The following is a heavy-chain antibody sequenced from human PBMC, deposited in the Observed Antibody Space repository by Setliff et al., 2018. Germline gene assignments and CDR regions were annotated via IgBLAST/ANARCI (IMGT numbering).Heavy chain of an antibody. CDR3: ARGVVRGVIRFDY. J-gene: IGHJ4*02. D-gene: IGHD3-10*01. CDR2: INHSGST. V-gene: IGHV4-38-2*01. CDR1: GYSISSDYY. Sequence: SETLSLTCAVSGYSISSDYYWGWTRQPPGKGLEWIGEINHSGSTNYNPSLKSRVTISVDTSKNQFSLKLSSVTAADTAVYYCARGVVRGVIRFDYWGQGTLVTVSS.